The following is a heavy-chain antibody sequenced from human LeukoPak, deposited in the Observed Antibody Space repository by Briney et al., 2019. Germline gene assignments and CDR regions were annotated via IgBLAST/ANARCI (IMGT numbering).Heavy chain of an antibody. CDR1: GGSISSGGYY. D-gene: IGHD3-10*01. CDR3: ARDPSLYGSGPFDI. CDR2: IYYSGST. J-gene: IGHJ3*02. V-gene: IGHV4-31*03. Sequence: SETLSLTCTVSGGSISSGGYYWSWIRQHPGKGLEWIGYIYYSGSTYYNPSLKSRVTISVDTSKNQFSLKLSPVTTADTAVYYCARDPSLYGSGPFDIWGQGTMVTVSS.